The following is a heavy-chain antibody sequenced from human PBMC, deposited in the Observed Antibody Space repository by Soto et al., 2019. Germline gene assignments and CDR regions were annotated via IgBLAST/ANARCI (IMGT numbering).Heavy chain of an antibody. CDR3: ASEHSWFDP. V-gene: IGHV4-4*02. CDR1: GDSISSTFW. Sequence: SETLSLTCAVSGDSISSTFWWTWVRQSPGKGLEWIGEVYHTGNTRYNPSLKSRVTISVDKPNNQFSLKLTSMTGADTAVYYCASEHSWFDPWGLGTLVTVSS. CDR2: VYHTGNT. J-gene: IGHJ5*02.